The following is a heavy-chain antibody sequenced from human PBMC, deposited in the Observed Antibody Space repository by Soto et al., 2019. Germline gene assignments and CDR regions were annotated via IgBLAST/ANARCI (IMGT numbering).Heavy chain of an antibody. D-gene: IGHD3-10*01. CDR3: TTAPMGMLYYYGMDV. Sequence: LRLSCAASGFTFSNAWMSWVRQAPGKGLEWVGRIKSKTDGGTTDYAAPVKGRFTISRDDSKNTLYLQMNSLKTEDTAVYYCTTAPMGMLYYYGMDVWGQGTTVTVSS. J-gene: IGHJ6*02. CDR2: IKSKTDGGTT. V-gene: IGHV3-15*01. CDR1: GFTFSNAW.